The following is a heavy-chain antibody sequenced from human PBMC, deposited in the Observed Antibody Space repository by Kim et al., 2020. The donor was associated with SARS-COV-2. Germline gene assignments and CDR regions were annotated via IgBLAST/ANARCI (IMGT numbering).Heavy chain of an antibody. D-gene: IGHD2-21*01. CDR1: GFTFSSYS. V-gene: IGHV3-21*01. CDR2: ISSSSSYI. Sequence: GGSLRLSCAASGFTFSSYSMNWVRQAPGKGLEWVSSISSSSSYIYYADSVKGRFTISRDNAKNSLYLQMNSLRAEDTAVYYCARELFRGLIYYYYGMDVWGQGTTVTVSS. CDR3: ARELFRGLIYYYYGMDV. J-gene: IGHJ6*02.